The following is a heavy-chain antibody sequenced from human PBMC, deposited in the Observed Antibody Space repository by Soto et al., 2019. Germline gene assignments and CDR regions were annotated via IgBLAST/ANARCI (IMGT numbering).Heavy chain of an antibody. CDR3: AREVAADGAVWEDVFDV. V-gene: IGHV1-69*12. D-gene: IGHD6-13*01. CDR2: IIPIFSTT. J-gene: IGHJ3*01. Sequence: QVHLVQSGAEVKKPGSSVKVSCKAPGGTFSNHAINWVRQAPGQGLEWMGRIIPIFSTTNYAQKFQGRVTRAADESTITAYLELSSLKQDDTAVYYCAREVAADGAVWEDVFDVWGQGTLVTVSS. CDR1: GGTFSNHA.